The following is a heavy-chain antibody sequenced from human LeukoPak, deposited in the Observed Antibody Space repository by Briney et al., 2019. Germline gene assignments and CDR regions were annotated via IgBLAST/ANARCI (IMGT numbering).Heavy chain of an antibody. V-gene: IGHV1-18*01. CDR1: GYTFTSYG. D-gene: IGHD2-15*01. J-gene: IGHJ5*02. CDR3: VRDWYCSGGTCHDCFDP. Sequence: GASVKVSCKASGYTFTSYGISWVRQAPGQGLEWMGWISAYNGNTNYAQKLQGRVTMTTDTSTTTAYLELRSLSSDDTAVYYCVRDWYCSGGTCHDCFDPWGQGTLVIVSS. CDR2: ISAYNGNT.